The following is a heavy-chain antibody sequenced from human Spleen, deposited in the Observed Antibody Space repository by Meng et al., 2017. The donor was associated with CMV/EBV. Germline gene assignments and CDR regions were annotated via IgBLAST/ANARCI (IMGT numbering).Heavy chain of an antibody. CDR3: ARAYSGSYGSFDY. Sequence: GESLKISCAASGFTFSTYSMNWVRQAPEKGLEWVSYISGSSSTIYYADSMKGRFTISRDNAKNSLYLQVHSLRAEDTAVYYCARAYSGSYGSFDYWGQGTLVTVSS. D-gene: IGHD1-26*01. J-gene: IGHJ4*02. CDR2: ISGSSSTI. CDR1: GFTFSTYS. V-gene: IGHV3-48*04.